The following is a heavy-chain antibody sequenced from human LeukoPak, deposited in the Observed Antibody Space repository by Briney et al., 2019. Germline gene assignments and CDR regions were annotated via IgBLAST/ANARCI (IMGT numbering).Heavy chain of an antibody. Sequence: GGSLRLSCAASGFTFSSYSMNWVRQAPGKGLEWVSSISSSSSYIYYADSVKGRFTISRDNAKNSLYLQMNSLRAEDTAVYYCARVGPMIVVVDDAFDIWGQGTMVTVSS. CDR2: ISSSSSYI. CDR3: ARVGPMIVVVDDAFDI. J-gene: IGHJ3*02. V-gene: IGHV3-21*04. D-gene: IGHD3-22*01. CDR1: GFTFSSYS.